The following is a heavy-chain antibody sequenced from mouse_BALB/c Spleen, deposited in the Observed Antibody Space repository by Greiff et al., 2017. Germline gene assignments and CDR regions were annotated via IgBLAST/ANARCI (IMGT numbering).Heavy chain of an antibody. CDR1: GFTFSDYG. CDR2: ISNLAYSI. D-gene: IGHD2-10*01. Sequence: EVQLVESGGGLVQPGGSRKLSCAASGFTFSDYGMAWVRQAPGKGPEWVAFISNLAYSIYYADTVTGRFTISRENAKNTLYLEMSSLRSEDTAMYYCARNPYYDYYAMDYWGQGTSVTVSS. J-gene: IGHJ4*01. CDR3: ARNPYYDYYAMDY. V-gene: IGHV5-15*02.